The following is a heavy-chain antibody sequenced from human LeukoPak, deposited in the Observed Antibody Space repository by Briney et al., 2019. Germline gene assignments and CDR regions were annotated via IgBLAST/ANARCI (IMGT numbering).Heavy chain of an antibody. D-gene: IGHD3-22*01. Sequence: APVKVSCKASGYTFTSYGISWVRQAPGQGLEWMGWISAYNGNTNYAQKLQGRVTMTTDTSTSTAYMELRSLRSDDTAVYYCARPKGYYDSSGYYPLDYWGQGTLVTVSS. CDR1: GYTFTSYG. CDR2: ISAYNGNT. J-gene: IGHJ4*02. V-gene: IGHV1-18*01. CDR3: ARPKGYYDSSGYYPLDY.